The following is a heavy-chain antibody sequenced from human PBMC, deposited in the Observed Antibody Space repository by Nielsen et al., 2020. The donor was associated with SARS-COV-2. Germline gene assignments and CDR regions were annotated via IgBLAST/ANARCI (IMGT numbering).Heavy chain of an antibody. V-gene: IGHV1-69*01. D-gene: IGHD3-10*01. CDR2: IIPIFGTA. J-gene: IGHJ6*02. CDR3: ARDPSLLWIGELSYGMDI. Sequence: WVRQAPGQGLEWMGGIIPIFGTANYAQKFQGRVTITADESTSTAYMELSSLRSEDTAVYYCARDPSLLWIGELSYGMDIWGQGTTVTVSS.